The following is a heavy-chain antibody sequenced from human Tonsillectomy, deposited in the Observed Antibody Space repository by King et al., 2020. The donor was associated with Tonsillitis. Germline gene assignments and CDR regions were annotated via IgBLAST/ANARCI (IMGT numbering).Heavy chain of an antibody. CDR3: ARWYYYSSGYVWGWSDYYYGLDV. CDR1: AFTFSTYW. D-gene: IGHD3-22*01. V-gene: IGHV3-74*01. J-gene: IGHJ6*02. CDR2: INNDGSST. Sequence: VQLVESGGGLVQPGGSLRLSCAASAFTFSTYWMHWVRQAPGKGLVWVSRINNDGSSTIYADSVKGRFTISRDNAKNTLYLQINSLRAEDTAVYYCARWYYYSSGYVWGWSDYYYGLDVWGQGTTVTVSS.